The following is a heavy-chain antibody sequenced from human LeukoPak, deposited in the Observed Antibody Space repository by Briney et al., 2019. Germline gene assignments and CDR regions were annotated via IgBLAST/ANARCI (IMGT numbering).Heavy chain of an antibody. V-gene: IGHV4-59*01. Sequence: SETLSLTCTVSGGSISSYYWSWIRQPPGKGLEWIGYIYCSWSPNYNPSLKSRVTISVDTSKNQFSLKLSSVTAADTAVYYCARDGGDGAFDYWGQGTLVTVSS. J-gene: IGHJ4*02. CDR1: GGSISSYY. CDR3: ARDGGDGAFDY. D-gene: IGHD3-10*01. CDR2: IYCSWSP.